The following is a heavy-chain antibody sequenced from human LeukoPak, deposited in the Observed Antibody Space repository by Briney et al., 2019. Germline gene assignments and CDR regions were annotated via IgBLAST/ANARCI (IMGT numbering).Heavy chain of an antibody. CDR3: ARSRLHPIIFDY. CDR2: INHSGST. J-gene: IGHJ4*02. V-gene: IGHV4-34*01. CDR1: GGSFSGYY. Sequence: TSETLSLTCTVYGGSFSGYYWSWIRQPPGKGLEWIGEINHSGSTNYNPSLKSRVTISVDTSKTQFSPNLNSMTAADTAVYYCARSRLHPIIFDYWGQGTLVTVSS. D-gene: IGHD5-24*01.